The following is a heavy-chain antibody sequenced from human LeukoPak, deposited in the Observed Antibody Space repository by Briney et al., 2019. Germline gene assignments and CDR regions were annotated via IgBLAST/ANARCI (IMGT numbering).Heavy chain of an antibody. D-gene: IGHD3-3*01. Sequence: PSETLSLTCTVSGGSISSSSYYWGWIRQPPGKGLEWIGTIYYSGNTYYNPSLKSRVTISVDTSKNQFSLKLSSVTAADTAVYYCARDYQEEYYDFWSGYQGDAFDIWGQGTMVTVSS. CDR3: ARDYQEEYYDFWSGYQGDAFDI. V-gene: IGHV4-39*07. CDR2: IYYSGNT. CDR1: GGSISSSSYY. J-gene: IGHJ3*02.